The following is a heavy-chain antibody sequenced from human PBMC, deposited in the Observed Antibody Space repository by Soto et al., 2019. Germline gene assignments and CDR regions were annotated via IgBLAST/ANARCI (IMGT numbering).Heavy chain of an antibody. Sequence: QVQLQQWGAGLLKPSETLSLTCAVYGGSFSGYYWSWIRQPPGKGLEWIGEINHSGSTNYNPPLMSRVTMSVDTSENQCSLKLSAVTGASGAVYYCAMPGRVYSSSWSGAGGRSSRELYFDYWGQGTLVTVSS. D-gene: IGHD6-13*01. CDR2: INHSGST. CDR1: GGSFSGYY. J-gene: IGHJ4*02. CDR3: AMPGRVYSSSWSGAGGRSSRELYFDY. V-gene: IGHV4-34*01.